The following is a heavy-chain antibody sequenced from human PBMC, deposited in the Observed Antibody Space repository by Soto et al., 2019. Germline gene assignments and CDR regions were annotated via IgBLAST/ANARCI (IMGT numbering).Heavy chain of an antibody. CDR3: ARDGGPYYYDSSGYRTGYFQH. J-gene: IGHJ1*01. CDR2: IIPIFGTA. D-gene: IGHD3-22*01. V-gene: IGHV1-69*01. Sequence: QVQLVQSGAEVKKPGSSVKVSCKASGGTFSSYAISWVRQAPGQGLEWMGGIIPIFGTANYAQKFQGRVTITADESTSTDYMELSSLRSEDTAVYYCARDGGPYYYDSSGYRTGYFQHWGQGTLVTVSS. CDR1: GGTFSSYA.